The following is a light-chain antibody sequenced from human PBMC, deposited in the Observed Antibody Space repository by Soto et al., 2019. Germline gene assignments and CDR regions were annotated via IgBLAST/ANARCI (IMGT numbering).Light chain of an antibody. J-gene: IGKJ5*01. Sequence: EIVMTQSPATLSVSPVERATLSCMASQSVSSNLAWYQQKPGQAPRLLIYGASTRATGIPARFSGSGSGTEFTLTISSLQSEDFAVYYCQQYNDWPPKITFGQGTRLEIK. V-gene: IGKV3-15*01. CDR2: GAS. CDR3: QQYNDWPPKIT. CDR1: QSVSSN.